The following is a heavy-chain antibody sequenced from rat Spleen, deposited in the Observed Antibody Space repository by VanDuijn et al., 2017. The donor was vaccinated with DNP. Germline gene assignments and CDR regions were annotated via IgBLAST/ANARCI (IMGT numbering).Heavy chain of an antibody. J-gene: IGHJ4*01. CDR3: ASTLVNYGTYGYYAMDA. CDR2: IGNTGGT. D-gene: IGHD1-3*01. V-gene: IGHV2-41*01. CDR1: GFSLTSYS. Sequence: QVQLKESGPGLVQPSQTLSLTCTVSGFSLTSYSVSWVRQPPGKGLEWMGLIGNTGGTRYNSVFRSRLSISKDTSKSQVFLQMNSLQPEDTATYYGASTLVNYGTYGYYAMDAWGQGTSVTVSS.